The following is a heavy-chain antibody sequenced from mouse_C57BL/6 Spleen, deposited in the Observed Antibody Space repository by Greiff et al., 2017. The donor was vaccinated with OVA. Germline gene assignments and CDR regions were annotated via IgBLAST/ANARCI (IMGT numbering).Heavy chain of an antibody. CDR2: IDPSDSYT. J-gene: IGHJ4*01. CDR3: AGGDSSGPYAMDY. D-gene: IGHD3-2*02. CDR1: GYTFTSYW. V-gene: IGHV1-69*01. Sequence: QVQLQQPGAELVMPGASVKLSCKASGYTFTSYWMHWVKQRPGQGLEWIGEIDPSDSYTNYNQKFKGKSTVTVDKSSSTAYMQLSSLTSEDSAVYYSAGGDSSGPYAMDYWGQGTSVTVSS.